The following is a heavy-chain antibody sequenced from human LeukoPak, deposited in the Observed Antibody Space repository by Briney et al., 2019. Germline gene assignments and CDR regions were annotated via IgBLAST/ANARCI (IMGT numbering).Heavy chain of an antibody. CDR3: ARDKGSSWYEPWYNWFDP. D-gene: IGHD6-13*01. CDR1: GYTFTSYG. J-gene: IGHJ5*02. Sequence: ASVKVSCKASGYTFTSYGISWVRQAPGQRLEWMGWINAGNGNTKYSQKFQGRVTITRDTSASTAYMELSSLRSEDTAVYYCARDKGSSWYEPWYNWFDPWGQGTLVTVSS. V-gene: IGHV1-3*01. CDR2: INAGNGNT.